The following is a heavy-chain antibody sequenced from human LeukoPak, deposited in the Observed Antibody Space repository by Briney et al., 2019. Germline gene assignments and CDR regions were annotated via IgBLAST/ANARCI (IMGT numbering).Heavy chain of an antibody. CDR3: AKDYPTRDTFGGISDALLGY. D-gene: IGHD3-16*01. Sequence: GGSLRLSCAASGFTFSSYGMSWVRQAPGKGLEWVSAISGSGGSSYYADSVKGRFTISRDNSKNTLYLQMNSLRAEDTAVYYCAKDYPTRDTFGGISDALLGYWGQGILVTVSS. J-gene: IGHJ4*02. V-gene: IGHV3-23*01. CDR1: GFTFSSYG. CDR2: ISGSGGSS.